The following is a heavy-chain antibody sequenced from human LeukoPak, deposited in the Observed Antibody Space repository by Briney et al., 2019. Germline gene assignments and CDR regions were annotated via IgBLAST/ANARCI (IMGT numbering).Heavy chain of an antibody. CDR3: ARGQGLRHYYYMDV. CDR1: GGSFSGYY. Sequence: SETLSLTCAVYGGSFSGYYWSWIRQPPGKGLEWIGEINHSGSTNYNPSLKSRVTISVDTSKNQFSLKLSSVTAADTAVYYCARGQGLRHYYYMDVWGKGTTVTVSS. J-gene: IGHJ6*03. D-gene: IGHD5/OR15-5a*01. CDR2: INHSGST. V-gene: IGHV4-34*01.